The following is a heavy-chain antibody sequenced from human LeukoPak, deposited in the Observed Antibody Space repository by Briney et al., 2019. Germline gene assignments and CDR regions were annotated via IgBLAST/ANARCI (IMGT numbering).Heavy chain of an antibody. V-gene: IGHV3-21*01. CDR3: ARESLATIGVDY. J-gene: IGHJ4*02. D-gene: IGHD5-12*01. CDR1: GFTLSSYS. Sequence: PGGSLRLSCAASGFTLSSYSMNWVRQAPGKGLEWVSSITSSSSYMYYADSVKGRFTISRDNAKNSLYLQMNTLRAEDTAVYYCARESLATIGVDYWGQGTLVTVSS. CDR2: ITSSSSYM.